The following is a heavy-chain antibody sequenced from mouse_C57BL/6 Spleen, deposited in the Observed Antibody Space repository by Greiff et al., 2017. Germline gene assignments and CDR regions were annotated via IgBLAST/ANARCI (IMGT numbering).Heavy chain of an antibody. CDR1: GYTFTSYG. CDR2: IYPRSGNT. V-gene: IGHV1-81*01. Sequence: VKLQQSGAELARPGASVKLSCKASGYTFTSYGISWVKQRTGQGLEWIGEIYPRSGNTYYNEKFKGKATLTADKSSSTAYMELRSLTSEDSAVYFCARGYYSNYGYFDVWGTGTTVTVSS. D-gene: IGHD2-5*01. J-gene: IGHJ1*03. CDR3: ARGYYSNYGYFDV.